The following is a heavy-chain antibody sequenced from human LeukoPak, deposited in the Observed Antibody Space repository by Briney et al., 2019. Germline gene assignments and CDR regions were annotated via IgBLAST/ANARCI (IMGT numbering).Heavy chain of an antibody. V-gene: IGHV3-30-3*01. CDR3: ARAPAAGTRARYFDY. J-gene: IGHJ4*02. CDR1: GFTFSSYA. CDR2: ISYDGSNK. Sequence: GGSLRLSCAASGFTFSSYAMHWVRQAPGKGLEWVAVISYDGSNKYYADSAKGRFTISRDNSKNTLYLQMNSLRAEDTAVYYCARAPAAGTRARYFDYWGQGTLVTVSS. D-gene: IGHD6-13*01.